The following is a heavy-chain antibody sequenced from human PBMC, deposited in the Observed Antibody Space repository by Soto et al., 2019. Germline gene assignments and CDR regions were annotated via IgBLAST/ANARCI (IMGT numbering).Heavy chain of an antibody. CDR1: GDSINSDKYY. CDR2: IYYRGNP. CDR3: ARLEGLATIAYYFDF. J-gene: IGHJ4*02. V-gene: IGHV4-39*01. Sequence: QLQLQESGPGLVKPSETLSLTCSVSGDSINSDKYYWGWIRQPPGKGLEWIGSIYYRGNPYYNPPLQTLVTISLDKSKSQFALKLNSVTAADSAVYFCARLEGLATIAYYFDFGGQGALVTVSS. D-gene: IGHD3-9*01.